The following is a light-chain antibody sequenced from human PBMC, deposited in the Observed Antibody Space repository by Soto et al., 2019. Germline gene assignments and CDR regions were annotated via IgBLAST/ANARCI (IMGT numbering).Light chain of an antibody. V-gene: IGKV1-39*01. Sequence: DIQMTQSPSTLSAGVGDRVTITCRASQRISTYFNWYQQKPGKAPTLLLYAASSLQSGVPSRFSGGGSGTDFTLTINTLQPEDFATYFCQQCYSSPRTFGQGTKVEIK. CDR2: AAS. J-gene: IGKJ1*01. CDR1: QRISTY. CDR3: QQCYSSPRT.